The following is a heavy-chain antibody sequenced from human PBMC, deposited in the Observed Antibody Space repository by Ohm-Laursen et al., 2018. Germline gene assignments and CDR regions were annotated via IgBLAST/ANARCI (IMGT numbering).Heavy chain of an antibody. CDR2: ITNSGGNT. V-gene: IGHV3-23*01. Sequence: SLRLSCSASGFTFSSYAMSWVRQAPGKGLEWVSGITNSGGNTYSADSVKGRFTISRDNSKTTLYLQMNSLRDEDTALYFCAKDVFPSGRLGEFSLYTPPNYIFDIWGQGTMVTVSS. CDR3: AKDVFPSGRLGEFSLYTPPNYIFDI. J-gene: IGHJ3*02. CDR1: GFTFSSYA. D-gene: IGHD3-16*02.